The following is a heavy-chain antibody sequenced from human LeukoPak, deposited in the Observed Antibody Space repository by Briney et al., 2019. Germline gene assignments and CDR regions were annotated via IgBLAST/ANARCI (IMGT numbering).Heavy chain of an antibody. CDR3: AREGIVVVVAATKGAFDI. J-gene: IGHJ3*02. CDR1: GFTFSSYA. CDR2: ISYDGSNK. D-gene: IGHD2-15*01. V-gene: IGHV3-30-3*01. Sequence: GGSLRLSCAASGFTFSSYAMQWGRQAPSKGVEWVAVISYDGSNKYYADSVKGRFTISRDNSKNTLYLQMNSLRAEDMAVYYGAREGIVVVVAATKGAFDIWGQGTMVTVSS.